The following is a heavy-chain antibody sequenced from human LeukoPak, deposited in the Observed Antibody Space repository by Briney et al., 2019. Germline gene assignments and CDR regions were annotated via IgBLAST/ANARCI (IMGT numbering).Heavy chain of an antibody. CDR3: ASPYYYDSSGNDAFDI. V-gene: IGHV1-2*06. J-gene: IGHJ3*02. CDR2: INPNSGGT. Sequence: ASVKVSCKASGYTFTGYYMHWVRRAPGQGLEWMGRINPNSGGTNYAQKFQGRVTMTRDTSISTAYMELSRLRSDDTAVYYCASPYYYDSSGNDAFDIWGQGTMVTVSS. CDR1: GYTFTGYY. D-gene: IGHD3-22*01.